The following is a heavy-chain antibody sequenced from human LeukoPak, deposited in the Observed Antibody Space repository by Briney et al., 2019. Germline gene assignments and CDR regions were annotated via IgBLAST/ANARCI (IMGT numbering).Heavy chain of an antibody. CDR2: IQYDGINK. V-gene: IGHV3-30*02. CDR3: VKSSSSQTAEDL. J-gene: IGHJ5*02. D-gene: IGHD2-21*02. Sequence: PGGSLRLSCAASGFDFSNGMHWVRQAPGKGLEWVTFIQYDGINKYYGDSVRGRFTISRDNSKNTLYLQMHSLRVEDTAMYYCVKSSSSQTAEDLWGQGTLVTVSS. CDR1: GFDFSNG.